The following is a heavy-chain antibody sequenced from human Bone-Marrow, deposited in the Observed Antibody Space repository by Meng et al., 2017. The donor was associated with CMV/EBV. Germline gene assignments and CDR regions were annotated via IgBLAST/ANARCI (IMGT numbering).Heavy chain of an antibody. V-gene: IGHV1-69*05. CDR3: ARDTAYYYGAGSFPP. J-gene: IGHJ5*02. Sequence: AVTVSCMASGGTFSSYAISWVRQAPGQGLEWMGGSIPIFGTANYAQKFQVRVTITTYESTSTADMELSSLRSEDTAGYDCARDTAYYYGAGSFPPWGQGTLVTVSS. D-gene: IGHD3-10*01. CDR1: GGTFSSYA. CDR2: SIPIFGTA.